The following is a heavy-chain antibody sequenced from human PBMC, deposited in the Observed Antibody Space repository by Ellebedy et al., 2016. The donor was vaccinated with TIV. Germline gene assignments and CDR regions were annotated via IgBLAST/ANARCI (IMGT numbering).Heavy chain of an antibody. V-gene: IGHV4-39*07. Sequence: SETLSLXXTVSGGSISSSSYYWSWIRQPPGKGLEWIGEINHSGSTNYNPSLKSRVTISVDTSKNQFSLKLSSVTAADTAVYYCARGTHDFWSGHPRGRWFNPWGQGTLVTVSS. CDR3: ARGTHDFWSGHPRGRWFNP. CDR1: GGSISSSSYY. CDR2: INHSGST. D-gene: IGHD3-3*01. J-gene: IGHJ5*02.